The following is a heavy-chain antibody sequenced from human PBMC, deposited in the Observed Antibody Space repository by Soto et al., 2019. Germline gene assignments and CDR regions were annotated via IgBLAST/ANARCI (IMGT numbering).Heavy chain of an antibody. J-gene: IGHJ6*02. CDR1: GYSFTSYW. CDR2: IDPSDSYT. V-gene: IGHV5-10-1*01. Sequence: LKISCKGSGYSFTSYWISWVRQMPGKGLEWMGRIDPSDSYTNYSPSFQGHVTISADKSISTAYLQWSSLKASDTAMYYCARREAAAGTGYYYYGMDVWGQGTTVTVSS. D-gene: IGHD6-13*01. CDR3: ARREAAAGTGYYYYGMDV.